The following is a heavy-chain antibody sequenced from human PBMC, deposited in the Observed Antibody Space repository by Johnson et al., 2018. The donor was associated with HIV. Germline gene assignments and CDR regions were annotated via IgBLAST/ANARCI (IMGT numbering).Heavy chain of an antibody. J-gene: IGHJ3*01. CDR3: ARGVRDSSGYPFAFDV. V-gene: IGHV3-30*04. CDR2: ISYDGSNK. D-gene: IGHD3-22*01. Sequence: QMQLVESGGGVVQPGGSLRLSCAASGFTFSSYAMHWVRQAPGKGLEWVAVISYDGSNKYYADSVKGRFTISRDNSKNSLYLQMNSLRAEDTALYYCARGVRDSSGYPFAFDVWGQGTMVSVSS. CDR1: GFTFSSYA.